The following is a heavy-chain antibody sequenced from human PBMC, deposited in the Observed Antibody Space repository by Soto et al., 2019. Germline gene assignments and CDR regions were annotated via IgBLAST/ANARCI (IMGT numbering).Heavy chain of an antibody. V-gene: IGHV4-39*01. CDR2: IYYSGST. CDR3: ARRETGYDKGFDY. CDR1: GGSISSSSYY. J-gene: IGHJ4*02. Sequence: ASETLSLTCTVSGGSISSSSYYWGWIRQPPGKGLEWIGSIYYSGSTYYNPSLKSRVTISVDTSKNQFSLKLSSVTAADTAVYYCARRETGYDKGFDYWGQGTLVTVSS. D-gene: IGHD5-12*01.